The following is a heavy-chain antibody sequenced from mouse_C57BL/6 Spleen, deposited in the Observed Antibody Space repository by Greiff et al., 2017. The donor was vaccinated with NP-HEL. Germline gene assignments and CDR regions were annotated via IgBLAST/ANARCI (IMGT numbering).Heavy chain of an antibody. D-gene: IGHD4-1*01. CDR2: ISDGGSYT. V-gene: IGHV5-4*01. J-gene: IGHJ2*01. CDR1: GFTFSSYA. Sequence: EVQLQESGGGLVKPGGSLKLSCAASGFTFSSYAMSWVRQTPEKRLEWVATISDGGSYTYYPDNVKGRFTISRDNAKNNLYLQMSHLKSEDTAMYYCAREELTGTGFDYWGQGTTLTVSS. CDR3: AREELTGTGFDY.